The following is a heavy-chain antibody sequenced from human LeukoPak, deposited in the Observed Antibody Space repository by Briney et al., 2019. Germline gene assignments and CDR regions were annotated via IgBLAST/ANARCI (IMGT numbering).Heavy chain of an antibody. D-gene: IGHD5-12*01. J-gene: IGHJ4*02. CDR3: TWMATILTVDY. V-gene: IGHV3-15*01. CDR2: IRNDRIT. Sequence: GGSLRLSCVLSGLTFSDAWMSWVRQAPGKGLEWVGRIRNDRITDYAAPVQGRFSISRDNSKNTFYLQMDSLRTEDTGMYFCTWMATILTVDYWGQGTLVTVSS. CDR1: GLTFSDAW.